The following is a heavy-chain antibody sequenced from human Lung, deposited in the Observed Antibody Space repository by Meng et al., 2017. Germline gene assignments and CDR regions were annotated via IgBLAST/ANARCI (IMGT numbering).Heavy chain of an antibody. D-gene: IGHD4-11*01. J-gene: IGHJ4*02. V-gene: IGHV4-34*01. CDR1: GGSFSGYY. CDR2: INHSGST. CDR3: ARGPTTMAHDFDY. Sequence: QVQLQQWGARLLKPSETLSLTCAVYGGSFSGYYWSWIRQPPGKGLEWIGEINHSGSTNYNPSLKSRVTISVDTSKNQFSLKLSSVTAADTAVYYCARGPTTMAHDFDYWGQGTLVTVSS.